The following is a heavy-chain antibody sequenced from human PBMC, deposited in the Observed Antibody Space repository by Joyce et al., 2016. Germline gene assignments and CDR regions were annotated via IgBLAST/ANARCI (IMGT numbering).Heavy chain of an antibody. CDR1: GGSFSGYY. V-gene: IGHV4-34*01. CDR3: ARGLSAFDYSNYAGYDY. CDR2: INHSGST. Sequence: QVQLQQWGAGLLKPSETLSLTCAVYGGSFSGYYWSWIRQPPGKGREWIGEINHSGSTNYNPSLGSRVTISVDTSKNQFSLRLSSVTAADTAVYYCARGLSAFDYSNYAGYDYWGQGTLVTVSS. J-gene: IGHJ4*02. D-gene: IGHD4-11*01.